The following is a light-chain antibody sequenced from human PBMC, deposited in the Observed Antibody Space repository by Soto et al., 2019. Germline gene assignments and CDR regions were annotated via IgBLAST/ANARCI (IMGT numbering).Light chain of an antibody. Sequence: QSVLTQPPSSSGTPGQRVTISCSGSSSNIGSKTVNWYQQLPGTAPQLLIYSNNQRPSRVPVRFSGSKSGTSASLAISGLQSEDEADYYCAAWDDSLNGVVFGGGTKLTVL. CDR3: AAWDDSLNGVV. V-gene: IGLV1-44*01. CDR1: SSNIGSKT. CDR2: SNN. J-gene: IGLJ2*01.